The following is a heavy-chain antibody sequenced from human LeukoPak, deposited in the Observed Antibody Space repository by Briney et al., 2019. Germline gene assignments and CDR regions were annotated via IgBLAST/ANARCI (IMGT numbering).Heavy chain of an antibody. D-gene: IGHD2-15*01. J-gene: IGHJ4*02. V-gene: IGHV3-21*01. Sequence: GGSLRLSCAASGFSFSFYSLNWVRQAPGKGLEWVSSISSTSTFIYYADSVKGRFIISRDNAKDSLYLHMNSLRAEDTAVYYCARTVAATTDPFDYWGQGTLVTVSS. CDR2: ISSTSTFI. CDR1: GFSFSFYS. CDR3: ARTVAATTDPFDY.